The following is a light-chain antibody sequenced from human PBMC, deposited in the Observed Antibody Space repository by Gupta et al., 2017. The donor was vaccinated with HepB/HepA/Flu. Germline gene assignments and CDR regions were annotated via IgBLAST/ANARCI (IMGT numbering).Light chain of an antibody. J-gene: IGLJ3*02. Sequence: SYEVTQPPSVSVSPGQTARITCSGSTLGDKYVYWYQQKPAQSPVLVIYQDSLRPAGISERFSGSNADNTAALTISGPQTMEEADYYCQTWDSSSLVVFGGGTKLTVL. CDR2: QDS. CDR1: TLGDKY. V-gene: IGLV3-1*01. CDR3: QTWDSSSLVV.